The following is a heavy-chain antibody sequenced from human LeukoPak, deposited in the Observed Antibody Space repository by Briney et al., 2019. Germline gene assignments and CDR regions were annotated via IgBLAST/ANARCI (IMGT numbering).Heavy chain of an antibody. CDR2: ISSSGSTI. CDR3: ASNTMVRQNFDY. J-gene: IGHJ4*02. CDR1: GFTFSSYE. D-gene: IGHD3-10*01. Sequence: RAGGSLRLSCAASGFTFSSYEMNWVRQAPGKGLEWVSYISSSGSTIYYADSVKGRFTISRDNAKNSLYLQMNSLRAEDTAVYYCASNTMVRQNFDYWGQGTLVTVSS. V-gene: IGHV3-48*03.